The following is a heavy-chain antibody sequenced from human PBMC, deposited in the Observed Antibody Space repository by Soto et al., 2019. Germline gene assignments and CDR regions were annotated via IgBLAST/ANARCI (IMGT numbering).Heavy chain of an antibody. J-gene: IGHJ5*02. D-gene: IGHD4-17*01. V-gene: IGHV1-46*03. CDR1: GYTFTSYY. CDR3: VRESTPNRWFDP. Sequence: QVQLVQSGAEVKKPGASVKVSCKASGYTFTSYYIHWVRQAPGQGLEWMGVSNPSGGSTSYAQNFQGRVTMTRDTSTSTVYMELSSLRSEDTAVYYCVRESTPNRWFDPWGQGTLVTVSS. CDR2: SNPSGGST.